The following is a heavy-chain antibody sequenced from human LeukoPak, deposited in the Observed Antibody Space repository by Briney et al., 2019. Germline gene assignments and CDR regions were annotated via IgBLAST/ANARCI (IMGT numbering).Heavy chain of an antibody. CDR1: GFTFSSYS. CDR3: ARVSSVVSLYYFDY. CDR2: IYSGGST. D-gene: IGHD2-15*01. Sequence: GGSLRLSCAASGFTFSSYSMNWVRQAPGKGLEWVSVIYSGGSTYYADSVKGRFTISRDNSKNTLYLQMNSLRAEDTAVYYCARVSSVVSLYYFDYWGQGTLVTVSS. V-gene: IGHV3-53*01. J-gene: IGHJ4*02.